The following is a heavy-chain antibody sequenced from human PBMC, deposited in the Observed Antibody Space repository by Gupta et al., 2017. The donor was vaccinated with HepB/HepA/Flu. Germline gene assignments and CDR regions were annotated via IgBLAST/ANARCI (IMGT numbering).Heavy chain of an antibody. CDR3: ARAGALLN. CDR2: ISGNSGDI. V-gene: IGHV3-48*02. Sequence: EVQLVESGGDLVQPGGSLRLSCVASGFTFSTFSMSWVRQAPGKGLEWLSYISGNSGDIFYADSVKGRFTISRDNARNSVYLQMNSLRDGDTAVYYCARAGALLNWGQGTLLTVSS. J-gene: IGHJ4*02. CDR1: GFTFSTFS. D-gene: IGHD1-26*01.